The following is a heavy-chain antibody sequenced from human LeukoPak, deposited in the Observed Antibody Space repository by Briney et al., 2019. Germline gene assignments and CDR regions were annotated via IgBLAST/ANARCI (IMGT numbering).Heavy chain of an antibody. D-gene: IGHD2-15*01. J-gene: IGHJ4*02. V-gene: IGHV3-23*01. Sequence: AGGSLRLSCAASGFTFSSYAMSLVRQAPGKGLEWVSAISGSGGSTYYADSVKGRFTISRDNSKNTLYLQMNSLRAEDTAVYYCAIQISRGYCSGGSCLLDYWGQGTLVTVSS. CDR1: GFTFSSYA. CDR3: AIQISRGYCSGGSCLLDY. CDR2: ISGSGGST.